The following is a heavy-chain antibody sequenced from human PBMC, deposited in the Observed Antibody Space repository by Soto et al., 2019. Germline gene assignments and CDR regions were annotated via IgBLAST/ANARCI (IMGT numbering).Heavy chain of an antibody. Sequence: QVQLVESGGGVVQPGRSLRLSCAASGFTFSSYVMHWFRQAPGKGLEWVAVISYDGSNKYYADSVKGRFTISRDNSKNTLYLQMNSLRAEDTAVYYCASPIPCSGGRCYHPGGQGTLVTVSS. CDR1: GFTFSSYV. CDR3: ASPIPCSGGRCYHP. CDR2: ISYDGSNK. J-gene: IGHJ4*02. D-gene: IGHD2-15*01. V-gene: IGHV3-30-3*01.